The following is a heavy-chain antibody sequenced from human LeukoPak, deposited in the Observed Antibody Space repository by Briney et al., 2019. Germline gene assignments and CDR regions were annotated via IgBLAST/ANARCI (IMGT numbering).Heavy chain of an antibody. J-gene: IGHJ3*02. CDR1: GASISSSTFS. CDR2: IYYRGNI. Sequence: SETLSLTCTVSGASISSSTFSWGWIRQTPGKGLEWIGSIYYRGNIYYNASLKSRVTISVETSKNHFSLKLNSVTAADTAAYYCARAHYYDSSGYYPGAFDIWGQGTMVTVSS. CDR3: ARAHYYDSSGYYPGAFDI. D-gene: IGHD3-22*01. V-gene: IGHV4-39*07.